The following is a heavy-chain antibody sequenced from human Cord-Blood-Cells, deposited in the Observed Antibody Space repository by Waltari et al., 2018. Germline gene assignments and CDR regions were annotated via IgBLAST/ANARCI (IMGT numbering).Heavy chain of an antibody. V-gene: IGHV1-69*08. CDR2: IIPILGIA. J-gene: IGHJ4*02. D-gene: IGHD2-21*01. CDR3: ARDEGGYCGGDCYSR. Sequence: QVQLVQSGAEVKKPGSSVKVPCKASGGTFSSHTLSWVRPAPGQGLEWMGRIIPILGIANYAQKFQGRVTITADKSTSTAYMELSSLRSEDTAVYYCARDEGGYCGGDCYSRWGQGTLVTVSS. CDR1: GGTFSSHT.